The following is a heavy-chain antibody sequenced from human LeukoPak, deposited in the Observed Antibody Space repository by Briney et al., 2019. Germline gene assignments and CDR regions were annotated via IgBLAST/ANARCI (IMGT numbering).Heavy chain of an antibody. V-gene: IGHV4-30-4*01. CDR3: AREARITIFVADAFDI. D-gene: IGHD3-3*01. J-gene: IGHJ3*02. Sequence: KTSETLSLTCTVSGGSISSGDYYWSWIRQPPGKGLGWIGYIYYSGSTYYNPSLKSRVTISVDTSKNQFSLKLSSVTAADTAVYYCAREARITIFVADAFDIWGQGTMVTVSS. CDR1: GGSISSGDYY. CDR2: IYYSGST.